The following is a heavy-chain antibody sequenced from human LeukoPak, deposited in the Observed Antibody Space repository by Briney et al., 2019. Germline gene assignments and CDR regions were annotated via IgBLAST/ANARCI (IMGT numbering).Heavy chain of an antibody. CDR3: AKVLIWTYGSGNYYKGAFDI. CDR2: TSDSGGRI. Sequence: GGSLRLSCAASGFTFNSYAMTWVRQAPGKGLEWVSLTSDSGGRIYYADSVKGRFTISRDNSKNTLYLQMNSLRAEDTAVYYCAKVLIWTYGSGNYYKGAFDIWGQGTMVTVFS. CDR1: GFTFNSYA. D-gene: IGHD3-10*01. V-gene: IGHV3-23*01. J-gene: IGHJ3*02.